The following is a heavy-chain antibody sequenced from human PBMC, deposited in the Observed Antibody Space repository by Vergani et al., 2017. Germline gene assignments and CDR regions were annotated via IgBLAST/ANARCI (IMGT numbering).Heavy chain of an antibody. Sequence: QVQLVESGGGVVQPGRSLRLSCAASGFTFSSYGMHWVRQAPGKGLEWVAVISYDGSNKYYADSVKGRFTISRDNSKNTLYLQMNSLRAEDTAVYYCARDLRRELLAFDIWGQGTMVTVSS. J-gene: IGHJ3*02. CDR1: GFTFSSYG. CDR2: ISYDGSNK. V-gene: IGHV3-30*03. CDR3: ARDLRRELLAFDI. D-gene: IGHD1-26*01.